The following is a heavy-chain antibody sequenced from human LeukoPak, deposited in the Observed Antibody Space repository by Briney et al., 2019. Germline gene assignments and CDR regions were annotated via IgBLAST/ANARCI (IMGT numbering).Heavy chain of an antibody. D-gene: IGHD2-15*01. CDR1: GGSISSSSYY. CDR3: ARVAASLYYYYYMDV. CDR2: IYYSGST. Sequence: SETLSLTCTVSGGSISSSSYYWGWIRQPPGKGLEWIGNIYYSGSTYYNPSLKSRVTISVDTSKNQFPLKLSSVTAADTAVYYCARVAASLYYYYYMDVWGKGTTVTISS. V-gene: IGHV4-39*01. J-gene: IGHJ6*03.